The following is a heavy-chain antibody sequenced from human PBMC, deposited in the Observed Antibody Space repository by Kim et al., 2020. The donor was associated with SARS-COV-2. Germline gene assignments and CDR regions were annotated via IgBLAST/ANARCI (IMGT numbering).Heavy chain of an antibody. V-gene: IGHV3-23*01. D-gene: IGHD4-17*01. J-gene: IGHJ4*02. CDR2: LSGSDGST. Sequence: GGSLRLSCAASGFTFSSYAMSWVRQAPGKGLEWVSALSGSDGSTYYADSVKGRFTISRDNSKNTLYLQMNSLRAEDTAVYYCAKDPDYGDYPFYFDYWGQGTLVTVSS. CDR3: AKDPDYGDYPFYFDY. CDR1: GFTFSSYA.